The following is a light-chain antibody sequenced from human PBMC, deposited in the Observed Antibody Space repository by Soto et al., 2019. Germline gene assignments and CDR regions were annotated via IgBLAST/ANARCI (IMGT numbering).Light chain of an antibody. V-gene: IGLV2-23*02. J-gene: IGLJ1*01. Sequence: QSALTQPASVSGSPGQSITISCTGTSSVVGSYNLVSWYQQHPGKAPKLMIYEVSKRPSGVSNRFSGSKSGNTASLTISGLQAEDEAGYYCCSYAGSSTYVFGTGTKVTVL. CDR1: SSVVGSYNL. CDR2: EVS. CDR3: CSYAGSSTYV.